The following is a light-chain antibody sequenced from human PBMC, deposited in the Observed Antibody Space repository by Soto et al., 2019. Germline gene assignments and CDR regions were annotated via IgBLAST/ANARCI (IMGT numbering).Light chain of an antibody. CDR3: QHDNKPPPP. CDR2: GAS. V-gene: IGKV3-15*01. CDR1: QSVSSN. Sequence: RGLRLSAATLSVSPGERATLACSASQSVSSNFAWYQQKPGQPPSLLIYGASTSATGIPARFSGSGSGTEFTLTIISLQAEDFAVYYCQHDNKPPPPFGPGTKVDIK. J-gene: IGKJ3*01.